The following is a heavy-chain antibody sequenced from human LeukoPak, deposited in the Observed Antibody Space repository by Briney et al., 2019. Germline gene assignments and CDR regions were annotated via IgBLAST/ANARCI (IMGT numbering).Heavy chain of an antibody. Sequence: SVKVSCKASGGTFSSYAISWVRQAPGQGLEWMGGIIPIFGTASYAQKFQGRVTITADESTSTAYMELSSLRSEDTAVYYCARDHTGWFDPWGQGTLVTVSS. D-gene: IGHD2-8*02. CDR3: ARDHTGWFDP. J-gene: IGHJ5*02. V-gene: IGHV1-69*13. CDR1: GGTFSSYA. CDR2: IIPIFGTA.